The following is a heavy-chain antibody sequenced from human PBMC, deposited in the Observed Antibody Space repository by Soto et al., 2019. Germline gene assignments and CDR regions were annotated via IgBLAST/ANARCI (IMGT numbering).Heavy chain of an antibody. J-gene: IGHJ4*02. Sequence: PSQTLSLTCVISGDSVSSNSAAWNWIRQSPSRGLEWLGRTYYRSKWYNDYAVSVKSRITINPDTSKNQFSLQLNSVTPEDTAVYYCARCPIAHPTLVYAFDYWGQGTLVTVSS. CDR1: GDSVSSNSAA. CDR3: ARCPIAHPTLVYAFDY. CDR2: TYYRSKWYN. V-gene: IGHV6-1*01. D-gene: IGHD2-8*01.